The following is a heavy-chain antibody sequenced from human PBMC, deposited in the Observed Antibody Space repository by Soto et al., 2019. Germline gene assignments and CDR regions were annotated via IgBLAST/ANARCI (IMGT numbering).Heavy chain of an antibody. CDR1: GGSISSGDYY. D-gene: IGHD4-17*01. J-gene: IGHJ4*02. Sequence: QVQLQESGPGLVKPSQTLSLTCTVSGGSISSGDYYWSWIRQPPGKGLEWIGYIYYSGSTYYNPSVKSRVTISVDTSKNQFSLKLSSVTAADTAVYYCARGLLLSGDYDYFDYWGQGTLVTVSS. CDR2: IYYSGST. V-gene: IGHV4-30-4*01. CDR3: ARGLLLSGDYDYFDY.